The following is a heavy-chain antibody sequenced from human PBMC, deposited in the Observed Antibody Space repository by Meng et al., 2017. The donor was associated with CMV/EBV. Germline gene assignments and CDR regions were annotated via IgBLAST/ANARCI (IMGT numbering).Heavy chain of an antibody. CDR3: TGIAAG. Sequence: GRLGASGVGLLQPGGSLGASCAASGFTVSSNYMSWVRQSPGKGLEWVSVIYSGGSTYYADSVKGRFTISRDNSKNTLYLQMNSLRAEDTAVYYCTGIAAGWGQGTLVTVSS. D-gene: IGHD6-13*01. V-gene: IGHV3-53*01. CDR1: GFTVSSNY. CDR2: IYSGGST. J-gene: IGHJ4*02.